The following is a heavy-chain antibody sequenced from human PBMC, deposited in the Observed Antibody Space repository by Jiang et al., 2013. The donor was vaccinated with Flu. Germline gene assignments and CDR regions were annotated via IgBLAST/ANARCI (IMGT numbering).Heavy chain of an antibody. CDR3: ARDPGGVRGLYYFDY. V-gene: IGHV1-2*02. CDR2: INPNSGGT. Sequence: GAEVKKPGASVKVSCKASGYTFTGYYMHWVRQAPGQGLEWMGWINPNSGGTNYAQKFQGRVTMTRDTSISTAYMELSRLRSDDTAVYYCARDPGGVRGLYYFDYWGQGTLVTVSS. CDR1: GYTFTGYY. J-gene: IGHJ4*02. D-gene: IGHD3-10*01.